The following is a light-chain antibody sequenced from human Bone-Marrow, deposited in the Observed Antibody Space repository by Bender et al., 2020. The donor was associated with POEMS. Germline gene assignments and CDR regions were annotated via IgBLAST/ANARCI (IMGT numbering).Light chain of an antibody. CDR2: SSH. V-gene: IGLV1-44*01. CDR1: SSNIGAHA. J-gene: IGLJ3*02. CDR3: AVWDDSLNGWV. Sequence: QSVLTQPPSASGTPGQRVTISCSGGSSNIGAHAVNWYQHLPGTAPKLLIYSSHRRPSEVPDRFSVSRSGTSASLGISGLQSEDEADYYCAVWDDSLNGWVFGGGTKLTVL.